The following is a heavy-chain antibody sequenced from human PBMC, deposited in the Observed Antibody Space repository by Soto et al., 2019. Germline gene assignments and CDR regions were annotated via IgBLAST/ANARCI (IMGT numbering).Heavy chain of an antibody. Sequence: SETLSLTCAVSGGSFTSNNWWTWVRQPLGQGLEWIGEIYRTGSTNYNPSLKSRVTISLDKSENQFSLKVTSLTAADTAVYYCASRDPGTSVDYWGQGTLVTVSS. CDR2: IYRTGST. J-gene: IGHJ4*02. CDR3: ASRDPGTSVDY. D-gene: IGHD1-7*01. CDR1: GGSFTSNNW. V-gene: IGHV4-4*02.